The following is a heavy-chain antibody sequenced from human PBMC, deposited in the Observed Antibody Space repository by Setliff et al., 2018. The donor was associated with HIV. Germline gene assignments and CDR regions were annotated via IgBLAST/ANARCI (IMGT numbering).Heavy chain of an antibody. CDR3: ARDGGPGSGWGDYSYYYSMDV. CDR2: INPNSGGT. J-gene: IGHJ6*04. Sequence: GASVKVSCKASGYRFTDYYIHWVRQAPGQGLEWMGWINPNSGGTNYAQKFQGRVTMTRDTSISTAYMELSGLTSDDSAVYYCARDGGPGSGWGDYSYYYSMDVWGKGTTVTVSS. V-gene: IGHV1-2*02. D-gene: IGHD6-19*01. CDR1: GYRFTDYY.